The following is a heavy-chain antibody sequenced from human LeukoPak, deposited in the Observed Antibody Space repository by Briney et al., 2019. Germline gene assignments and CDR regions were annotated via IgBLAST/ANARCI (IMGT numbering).Heavy chain of an antibody. V-gene: IGHV3-74*01. CDR3: ATLGENRDSGYYFDS. J-gene: IGHJ4*02. D-gene: IGHD3-10*01. Sequence: GGSLRLSCAPSGLTFSSYWVHWVRQVPGKGLVWVSRINSDGSSTTYADSVKGRFTISRDNAKSTLYLQMNSLRAEDTAMYYCATLGENRDSGYYFDSWGQGTLVTVSS. CDR2: INSDGSST. CDR1: GLTFSSYW.